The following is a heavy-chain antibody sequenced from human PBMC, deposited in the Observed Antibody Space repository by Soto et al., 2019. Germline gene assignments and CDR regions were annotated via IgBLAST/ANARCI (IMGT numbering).Heavy chain of an antibody. CDR2: IIPIFGTA. V-gene: IGHV1-69*12. CDR3: ARDRVGMGNDWYFDL. J-gene: IGHJ2*01. CDR1: GGTFSSYA. D-gene: IGHD2-21*01. Sequence: QVQLVQSGAEVKKPGSSVKVSCKASGGTFSSYAISWVRQAPGQGLEWMGGIIPIFGTANYAQKFQGRVTITADEFTSTAYMELSSLRSEDTAVYYCARDRVGMGNDWYFDLWGRGTLVTVSS.